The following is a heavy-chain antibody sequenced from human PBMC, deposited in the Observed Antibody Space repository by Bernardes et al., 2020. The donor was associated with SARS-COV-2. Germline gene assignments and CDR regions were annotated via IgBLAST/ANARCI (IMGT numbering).Heavy chain of an antibody. Sequence: LRRSCAASGFTFSSYEMNWVRQAPGKGLEWVSYISSIGSTIYYADSVKGRFTISRDNAKNSLYLQMNSLRAEDTAVYYCARDMGGYDFWSGLQTSDYMDVWGKGTTVTVSS. J-gene: IGHJ6*03. D-gene: IGHD3-3*01. CDR2: ISSIGSTI. V-gene: IGHV3-48*03. CDR3: ARDMGGYDFWSGLQTSDYMDV. CDR1: GFTFSSYE.